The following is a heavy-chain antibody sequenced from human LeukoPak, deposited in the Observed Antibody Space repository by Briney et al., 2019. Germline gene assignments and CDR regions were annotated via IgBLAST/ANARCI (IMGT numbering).Heavy chain of an antibody. V-gene: IGHV3-23*01. CDR1: GFTFSSYA. Sequence: GGSLRLSCAASGFTFSSYAVSWVRQAPGKGLEWVSAISGSGGNTYYADSVKGRFTISRDNSKNTLYLQMNSLRAEDTAVYYCAKGGHYYGSGSLDYWGQGTLVTVSS. CDR3: AKGGHYYGSGSLDY. CDR2: ISGSGGNT. D-gene: IGHD3-10*01. J-gene: IGHJ4*02.